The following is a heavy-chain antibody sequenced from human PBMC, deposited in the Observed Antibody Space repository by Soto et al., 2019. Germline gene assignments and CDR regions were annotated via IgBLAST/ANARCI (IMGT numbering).Heavy chain of an antibody. J-gene: IGHJ4*02. CDR1: GYTFTVYG. D-gene: IGHD3-16*01. CDR3: ARESSMRGLDY. V-gene: IGHV1-18*01. CDR2: ISAYNGNT. Sequence: QVQLVQSGAEVKKPGASVKVSCKASGYTFTVYGVSWVRQAPGQGLQWMGWISAYNGNTHYAQKPQGRVTVTTDTSTSTAYMELRSLRSDDTAVYYCARESSMRGLDYWGQGTLVTVSS.